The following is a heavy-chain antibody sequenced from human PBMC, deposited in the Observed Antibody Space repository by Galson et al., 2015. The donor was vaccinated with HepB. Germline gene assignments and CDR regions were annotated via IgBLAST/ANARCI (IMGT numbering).Heavy chain of an antibody. Sequence: SLRLSCAASGFTFSNAWMNWVRQAPGKGLEWVGRIKSKTDGGTTDYAAPVKGRFTISRDDSKNTLYLQMNSLKTEDTAVYYCTTDATYYYGSGSHEMTEREFDYWGQGTLVTVSS. CDR3: TTDATYYYGSGSHEMTEREFDY. V-gene: IGHV3-15*07. CDR1: GFTFSNAW. D-gene: IGHD3-10*01. CDR2: IKSKTDGGTT. J-gene: IGHJ4*02.